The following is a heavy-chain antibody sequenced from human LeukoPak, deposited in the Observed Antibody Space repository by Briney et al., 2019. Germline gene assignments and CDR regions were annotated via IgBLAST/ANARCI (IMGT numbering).Heavy chain of an antibody. CDR3: ATLGGY. V-gene: IGHV3-33*01. Sequence: GGSLRLSCAASGFIFSSYGMHWVRQAPGKGLEWVAVICNDGSNDNYADSVKGRFTISRDNSKNTLYLQMNSLRAEDTAVYFCATLGGYWGQGTLVTV. CDR2: ICNDGSND. D-gene: IGHD3-16*01. J-gene: IGHJ4*02. CDR1: GFIFSSYG.